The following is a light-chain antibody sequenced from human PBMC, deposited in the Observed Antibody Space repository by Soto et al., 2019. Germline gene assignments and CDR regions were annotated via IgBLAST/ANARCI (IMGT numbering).Light chain of an antibody. CDR2: DAS. J-gene: IGKJ1*01. CDR1: QSVSGW. Sequence: DIQMTQSPSTLSASVGDTVTVTCRASQSVSGWLAWYQQKPGEAPKLLIYDASALPRGVPSRFSGSGSGTKFTLNIASMQHDDFANYYCQQYENFSGTFSQGTKEDIK. CDR3: QQYENFSGT. V-gene: IGKV1-5*01.